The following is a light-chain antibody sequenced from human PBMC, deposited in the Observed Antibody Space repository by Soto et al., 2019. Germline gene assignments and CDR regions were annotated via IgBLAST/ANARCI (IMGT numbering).Light chain of an antibody. V-gene: IGLV2-11*01. CDR3: CAYAGTYTV. CDR2: DVS. Sequence: QSVLTQPRSVSGSPGQSVTISCTGTSSDVGGYNYVSWYQQHPGKAPKLMIYDVSQRPSGVPDRFSGSKSGNMASLTISGLQSEDEADYYCCAYAGTYTVFGGGTKLTVL. J-gene: IGLJ2*01. CDR1: SSDVGGYNY.